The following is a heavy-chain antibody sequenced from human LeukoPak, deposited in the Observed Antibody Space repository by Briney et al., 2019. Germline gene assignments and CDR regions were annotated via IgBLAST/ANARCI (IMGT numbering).Heavy chain of an antibody. V-gene: IGHV3-21*04. CDR3: AKASWVGATYYFDY. J-gene: IGHJ4*02. D-gene: IGHD1-26*01. CDR2: ISSSSSYI. Sequence: GGSLRLSCAASGFTFSSYSMNWVRQAPGKGLEWVSSISSSSSYIYYADSVKGRFTISRDNSKNTLYLQMNSLRAEDTAVYYCAKASWVGATYYFDYWGQGTLVTVSS. CDR1: GFTFSSYS.